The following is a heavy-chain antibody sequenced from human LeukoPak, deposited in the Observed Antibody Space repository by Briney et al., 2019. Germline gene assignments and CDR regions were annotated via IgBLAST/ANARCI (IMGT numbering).Heavy chain of an antibody. D-gene: IGHD5-18*01. CDR1: GFTFSSYE. CDR2: ITSTGSTK. CDR3: AGDGALVTDDAFDI. Sequence: PGGSLRLSCAASGFTFSSYEMNWVRQAPGKGLEWVSYITSTGSTKYYADSVKGRFTISRDNAKNSLYLQMNSLRAEDTAIYYCAGDGALVTDDAFDIWGQGTMVTVSS. J-gene: IGHJ3*02. V-gene: IGHV3-48*03.